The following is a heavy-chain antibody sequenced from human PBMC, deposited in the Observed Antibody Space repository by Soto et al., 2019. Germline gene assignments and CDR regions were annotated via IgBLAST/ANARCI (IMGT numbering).Heavy chain of an antibody. D-gene: IGHD3-3*01. Sequence: QMQLVQSGAEVKKPGSSVKVSCKASGGTLSSFINYPINWVRQAPGQGLGWMGGIVPNVGTVNYAQKIQGRVPITADKSTGTAYMELSSLRSEDTALSYCARRDTSGFLRYFDNWGQGTLVTVSS. CDR2: IVPNVGTV. J-gene: IGHJ4*02. V-gene: IGHV1-69*06. CDR3: ARRDTSGFLRYFDN. CDR1: GGTLSSFINYP.